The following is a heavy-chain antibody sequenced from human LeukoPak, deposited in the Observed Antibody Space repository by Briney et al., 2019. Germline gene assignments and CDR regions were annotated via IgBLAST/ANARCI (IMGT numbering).Heavy chain of an antibody. Sequence: GGSLRLSCAASGFTFSSYWMHWVRQAPPKGLVGVSWINSDGSSTSYADSVKGRFTISRDNAKNTLYLQMNSLRAEDTAVFYCARDRTGWYVSYYYYYMGVWGQGTTVTVSS. D-gene: IGHD6-19*01. CDR1: GFTFSSYW. J-gene: IGHJ6*03. CDR2: INSDGSST. V-gene: IGHV3-74*01. CDR3: ARDRTGWYVSYYYYYMGV.